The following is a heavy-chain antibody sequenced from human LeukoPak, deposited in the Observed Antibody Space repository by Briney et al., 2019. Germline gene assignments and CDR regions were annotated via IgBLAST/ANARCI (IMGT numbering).Heavy chain of an antibody. CDR2: INHSGST. CDR1: GGSFSGYY. V-gene: IGHV4-34*01. Sequence: SETLSLTCAVYGGSFSGYYWSWIRQPPGKGLEWIGEINHSGSTNYNPSLKSRVTISVDTSKNQFSLKLSSVTAADTAVYYCARAVRPYYYDSSGYSRSWFDPWGQGTLVTVSS. CDR3: ARAVRPYYYDSSGYSRSWFDP. D-gene: IGHD3-22*01. J-gene: IGHJ5*02.